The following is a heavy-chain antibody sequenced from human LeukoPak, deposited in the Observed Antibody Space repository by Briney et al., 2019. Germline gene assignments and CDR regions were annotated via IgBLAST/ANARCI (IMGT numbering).Heavy chain of an antibody. CDR3: ARDKDGYFDY. CDR2: ISYDGSNK. J-gene: IGHJ4*02. Sequence: GGSLRLSCAASGFTFSSYAMHWVRQAPGKGLEWVAVISYDGSNKYYADSVKGRFTISRDNSKNTLYLQMNSLRAEDTAVYYCARDKDGYFDYWGQGTLVTVSS. V-gene: IGHV3-30-3*01. D-gene: IGHD2-15*01. CDR1: GFTFSSYA.